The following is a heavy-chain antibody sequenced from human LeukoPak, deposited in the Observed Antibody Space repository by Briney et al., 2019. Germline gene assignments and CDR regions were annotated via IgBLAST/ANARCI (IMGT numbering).Heavy chain of an antibody. Sequence: PSETLSLTCTVSGGSISSSSYYRGWIRQPPGKGLEWIGSIYYSGSTYYNPSLKSRVTISVDTSKNQFSLKLSSVTAADTAVYYCARGAKDYVGFYYYYGMDVWGQGTTVTVSS. V-gene: IGHV4-39*01. CDR3: ARGAKDYVGFYYYYGMDV. CDR1: GGSISSSSYY. D-gene: IGHD4-17*01. J-gene: IGHJ6*02. CDR2: IYYSGST.